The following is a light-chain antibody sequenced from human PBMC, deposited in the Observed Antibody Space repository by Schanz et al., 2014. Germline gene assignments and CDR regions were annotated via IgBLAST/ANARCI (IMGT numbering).Light chain of an antibody. J-gene: IGLJ3*02. V-gene: IGLV2-8*01. CDR3: SSYAGSNNLV. CDR2: EVS. Sequence: QSALTQPPSASGSPGQSVTISCTGTGSDVGGYNYVSWYQQHPGKAPKLMIYEVSKRPSGVPDRFSGSKSGNTASLTVSGLQAGDEADYYCSSYAGSNNLVFGGGTKVTVL. CDR1: GSDVGGYNY.